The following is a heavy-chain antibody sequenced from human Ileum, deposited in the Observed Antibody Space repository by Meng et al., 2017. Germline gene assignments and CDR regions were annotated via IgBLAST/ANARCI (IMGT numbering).Heavy chain of an antibody. CDR1: SGSIGSNTY. V-gene: IGHV4-4*02. CDR2: ISHSGSA. D-gene: IGHD4-23*01. J-gene: IGHJ4*02. Sequence: QGRLQESGPGLVRLSGTLSLTCAVSSGSIGSNTYWSWVRQPPGKGLEWIGQISHSGSAYYNPSLKSRVTMSVDKSKSQFSLMLTSVTAADTAIYYCARHGGYSQDFWGQGTLVTVSS. CDR3: ARHGGYSQDF.